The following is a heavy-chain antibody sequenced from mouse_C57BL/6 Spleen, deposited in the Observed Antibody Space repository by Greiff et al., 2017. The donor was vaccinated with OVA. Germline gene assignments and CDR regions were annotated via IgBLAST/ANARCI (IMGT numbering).Heavy chain of an antibody. V-gene: IGHV1-82*01. CDR1: GYAFSSSW. CDR3: APYDYDGFAY. CDR2: IYPGDGDT. J-gene: IGHJ3*01. D-gene: IGHD2-4*01. Sequence: VMLVESGPELVKPGASVKISCKASGYAFSSSWMNWVKQRPGKGLEWIGRIYPGDGDTNYNGKFKGKATLTADKSSSTAYMQLSSLTSEDSAVYFCAPYDYDGFAYWGQGTLVTVSA.